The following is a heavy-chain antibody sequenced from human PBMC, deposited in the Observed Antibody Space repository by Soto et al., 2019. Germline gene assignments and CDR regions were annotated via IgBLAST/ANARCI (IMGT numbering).Heavy chain of an antibody. CDR1: GYTFTSYG. J-gene: IGHJ5*02. CDR2: ISAYNGNT. CDR3: ARESFWGGLGEPNCLDP. V-gene: IGHV1-18*01. Sequence: GASVKVSCTASGYTFTSYGISWVRQSPGQGLEWMGWISAYNGNTNYAQKFQGRVTMTTDTSTSTAYMELRSLRSDDTAVYYCARESFWGGLGEPNCLDPWGQGTLVTVS. D-gene: IGHD3-16*01.